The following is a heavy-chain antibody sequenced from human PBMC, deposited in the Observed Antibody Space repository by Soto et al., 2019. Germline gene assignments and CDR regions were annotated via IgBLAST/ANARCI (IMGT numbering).Heavy chain of an antibody. V-gene: IGHV4-4*02. CDR3: ARGGLYYSGSGPSITYYYSGMDV. J-gene: IGHJ6*02. CDR2: IYHSGST. Sequence: QVQLQESGPGLVKPSGTLSLTCAVSGGSISSSNWWSWVRQPPGKGLEWIGEIYHSGSTNYNPSLKSRVTISVDKSKNQFSLKLSSVTAADTAVYYCARGGLYYSGSGPSITYYYSGMDVWGQGTTVTVSS. CDR1: GGSISSSNW. D-gene: IGHD3-10*01.